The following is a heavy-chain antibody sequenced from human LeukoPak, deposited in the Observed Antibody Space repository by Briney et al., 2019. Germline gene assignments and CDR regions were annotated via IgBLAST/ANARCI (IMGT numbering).Heavy chain of an antibody. CDR2: ISSSGSTI. CDR1: GFTFSSYE. Sequence: GGSLRLSCAASGFTFSSYEMNWVRQAPGKGLEWVSYISSSGSTIYYADSVKGRFTISRDNAKNSLYLQMNSLRAEDTAVYYCARAAAAGFGWFDPWGQGTLVTVSS. V-gene: IGHV3-48*03. CDR3: ARAAAAGFGWFDP. D-gene: IGHD6-13*01. J-gene: IGHJ5*02.